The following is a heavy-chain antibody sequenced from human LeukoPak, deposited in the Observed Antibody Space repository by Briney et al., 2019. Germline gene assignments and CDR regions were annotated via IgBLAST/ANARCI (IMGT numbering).Heavy chain of an antibody. CDR3: ARGRFHLDSSVYSSFYH. V-gene: IGHV3-48*01. J-gene: IGHJ4*01. CDR2: ISSSSSTI. D-gene: IGHD3-22*01. CDR1: GFTFSSYS. Sequence: PGGSLRLSCAASGFTFSSYSMNWVRQAPGKGLEWVSYISSSSSTIYYADSVKGRFTISRDNAKNSLYLQMNSLRAEDTAVYYCARGRFHLDSSVYSSFYHWGHGTLVTVSS.